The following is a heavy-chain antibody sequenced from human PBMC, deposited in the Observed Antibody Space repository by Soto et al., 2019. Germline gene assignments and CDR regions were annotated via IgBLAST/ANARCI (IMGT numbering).Heavy chain of an antibody. V-gene: IGHV3-21*01. CDR3: ARDGDYVWGSYRWSDAFDI. Sequence: GGSLRLSCAASGFTFSSYSMNWVRQAPGKGLEWVSSISSSNSYIYYADSVKGRFTISRDNAENSLYLQMNSLGAEDTAVYYCARDGDYVWGSYRWSDAFDIWGQGTMVTVSS. CDR1: GFTFSSYS. J-gene: IGHJ3*02. CDR2: ISSSNSYI. D-gene: IGHD3-16*02.